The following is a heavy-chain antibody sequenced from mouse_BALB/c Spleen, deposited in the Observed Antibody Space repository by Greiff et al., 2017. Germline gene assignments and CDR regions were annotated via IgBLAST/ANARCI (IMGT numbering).Heavy chain of an antibody. D-gene: IGHD2-14*01. V-gene: IGHV3-6*02. CDR2: ISYDGSN. Sequence: EVHLVESGPGLVKPSQSLSLTCSVTGYSITSGYYWNWIRQFPGNKLEWMGSISYDGSNNYNPSLKNRISITRDTSKNQFFLKLNSVTTEDTATYYCARGNYRYDYYFDYWGQGTTLTVSS. J-gene: IGHJ2*01. CDR1: GYSITSGYY. CDR3: ARGNYRYDYYFDY.